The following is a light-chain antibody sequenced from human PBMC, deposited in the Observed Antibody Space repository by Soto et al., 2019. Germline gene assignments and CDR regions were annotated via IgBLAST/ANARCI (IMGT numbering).Light chain of an antibody. CDR2: WAS. CDR1: QSVLYSSNNKNY. J-gene: IGKJ4*01. CDR3: QQYYTAPLT. Sequence: DIVMTQSPDSLAVSLGERATINCKSSQSVLYSSNNKNYLAWYQQKSGQPPKLLIYWASTREPGVPDRFSGSGSGADFTLTISSLQAEDVAVYYCQQYYTAPLTLGGGTKVDIK. V-gene: IGKV4-1*01.